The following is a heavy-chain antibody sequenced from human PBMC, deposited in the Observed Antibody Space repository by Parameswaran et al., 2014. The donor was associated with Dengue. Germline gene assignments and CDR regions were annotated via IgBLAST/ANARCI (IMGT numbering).Heavy chain of an antibody. CDR3: ARVVYDSSGYYPYTFDY. CDR2: IYYSGST. V-gene: IGHV4-59*01. Sequence: SETLSLTCTVSGGSISSYYWSWIRQPPGKGLEWIGYIYYSGSTSYNPSLKSRVTISVDTSKNQFSLKLSSVTAADTAVYYCARVVYDSSGYYPYTFDYWGQGTLVTVSS. CDR1: GGSISSYY. D-gene: IGHD3-22*01. J-gene: IGHJ4*02.